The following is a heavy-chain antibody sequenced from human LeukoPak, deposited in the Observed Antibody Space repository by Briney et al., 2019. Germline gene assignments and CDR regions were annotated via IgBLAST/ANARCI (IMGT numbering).Heavy chain of an antibody. V-gene: IGHV3-23*01. CDR3: AKSADQLLSVFDY. D-gene: IGHD2-2*01. Sequence: GGSLRLSCGASGFTFSSYAMSWVRQAPGKGLEWVSAISGTSGSTYSADSMKGRFTISRDNSRNTLYLQVNSLRAEDTAVYYCAKSADQLLSVFDYWGQGTLVTVSS. CDR2: ISGTSGST. J-gene: IGHJ4*02. CDR1: GFTFSSYA.